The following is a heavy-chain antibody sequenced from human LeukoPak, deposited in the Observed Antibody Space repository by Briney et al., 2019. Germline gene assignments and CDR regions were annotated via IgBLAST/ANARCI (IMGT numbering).Heavy chain of an antibody. J-gene: IGHJ4*02. Sequence: ASVKVSCKASGYTFTSYAISWVRQAPGQGLEWMGWISAYNGNTNYAQKLQGRVTMTRDTSTSTVYMELSSLRSEDTAVYYCARGYYYDSSGYSPFGYWGQGTLVTVSS. CDR1: GYTFTSYA. CDR2: ISAYNGNT. V-gene: IGHV1-18*01. D-gene: IGHD3-22*01. CDR3: ARGYYYDSSGYSPFGY.